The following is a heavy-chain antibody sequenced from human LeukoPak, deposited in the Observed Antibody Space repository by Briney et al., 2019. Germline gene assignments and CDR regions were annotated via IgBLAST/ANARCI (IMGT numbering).Heavy chain of an antibody. V-gene: IGHV5-51*01. J-gene: IGHJ5*02. Sequence: GESLKISCKGSGYTFTTYWIGWVRQMPGKGLEWMGIIYPGDFDTRYSPPFQGQVTISADKSINTAYLQWSSLKASDTAIYYCARLASHCSDSTCQVMRWFDPWGQGTLVTVSS. CDR2: IYPGDFDT. CDR1: GYTFTTYW. CDR3: ARLASHCSDSTCQVMRWFDP. D-gene: IGHD2-15*01.